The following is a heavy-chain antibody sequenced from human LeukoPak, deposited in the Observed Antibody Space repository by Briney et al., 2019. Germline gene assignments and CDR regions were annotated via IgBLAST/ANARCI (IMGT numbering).Heavy chain of an antibody. CDR2: IGTEGDT. CDR3: ARSFHCSGGRCYLDFLL. CDR1: GFTFNNYD. V-gene: IGHV3-13*01. J-gene: IGHJ1*01. Sequence: PGGSLRLSCAASGFTFNNYDMHCVRHATGKGLEWVAAIGTEGDTYYPDSVKGRFTISRENGKNSLFLQMDSLRAGDSAVYYCARSFHCSGGRCYLDFLLWGQGTLVTVSS. D-gene: IGHD2-15*01.